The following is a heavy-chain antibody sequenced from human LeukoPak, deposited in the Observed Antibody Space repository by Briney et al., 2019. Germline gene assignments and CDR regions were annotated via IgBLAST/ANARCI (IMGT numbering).Heavy chain of an antibody. CDR2: IYYSGST. D-gene: IGHD1-1*01. V-gene: IGHV4-31*03. CDR3: ARALARYNWNDRWFNP. Sequence: SQTLSLTCTVSGGSISSGGYSWSWIRQHPGKGLEWIGYIYYSGSTYYNPSLKSRVTISVDTSKNQFSLKLSSVTAADTAVYYCARALARYNWNDRWFNPWGQGTLVTVSS. CDR1: GGSISSGGYS. J-gene: IGHJ5*02.